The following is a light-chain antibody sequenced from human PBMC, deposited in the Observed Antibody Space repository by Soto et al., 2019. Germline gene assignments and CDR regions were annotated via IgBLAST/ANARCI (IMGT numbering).Light chain of an antibody. CDR1: SSDVGGYNY. V-gene: IGLV2-8*01. CDR3: SSFAGGGNHVL. CDR2: EVT. J-gene: IGLJ2*01. Sequence: QSALTQPPSASGSLGQAVTISCTGTSSDVGGYNYVSWHQQHPGKAPKVMIYEVTKRPPGLPDRFSGSKSGNTASLTVSGLQAEDEDDYYCSSFAGGGNHVLLGGGTKLTVL.